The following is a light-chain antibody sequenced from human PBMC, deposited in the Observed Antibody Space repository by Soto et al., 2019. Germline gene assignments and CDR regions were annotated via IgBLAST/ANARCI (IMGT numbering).Light chain of an antibody. V-gene: IGLV2-14*01. Sequence: QSALTQPASLSGSPGQSITISCTGTSSDIGAYNYVSWYRQHPGEAPKVIIYEVTHRPSGISSRFSGSKSGNTASLPISGLQAADEDDYYCSSYASDSTHVFGGGTKLTVL. CDR2: EVT. J-gene: IGLJ3*02. CDR1: SSDIGAYNY. CDR3: SSYASDSTHV.